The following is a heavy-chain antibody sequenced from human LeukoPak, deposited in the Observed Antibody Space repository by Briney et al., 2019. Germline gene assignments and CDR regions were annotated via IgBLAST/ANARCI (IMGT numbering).Heavy chain of an antibody. Sequence: SETLSLTCAVYGGSFSGYYWSWIRQPPGKGLEWIGEINHNGSTNYNPSLKSRVTISVDTSKNQFSLKLSSVTAADTAVYYCARLYYCSSTSCQEWGQGTLVTVSS. CDR2: INHNGST. CDR3: ARLYYCSSTSCQE. D-gene: IGHD2-2*01. V-gene: IGHV4-34*01. CDR1: GGSFSGYY. J-gene: IGHJ4*02.